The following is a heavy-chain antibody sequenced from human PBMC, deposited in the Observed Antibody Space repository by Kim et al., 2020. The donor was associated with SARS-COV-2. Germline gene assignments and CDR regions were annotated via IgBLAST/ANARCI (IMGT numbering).Heavy chain of an antibody. J-gene: IGHJ2*01. V-gene: IGHV4-61*02. CDR1: GGSISSGSYY. D-gene: IGHD3-10*01. CDR2: IYTSGST. CDR3: ARDRLRGSGSYYKPWYFDL. Sequence: SETLSLTCTVSGGSISSGSYYWSWIRQPAGKGLEWIGRIYTSGSTNYNPSLKSRVTISVDTSKNQFSLKLSSVTAADTAVYYCARDRLRGSGSYYKPWYFDLWGRGTLVTVSS.